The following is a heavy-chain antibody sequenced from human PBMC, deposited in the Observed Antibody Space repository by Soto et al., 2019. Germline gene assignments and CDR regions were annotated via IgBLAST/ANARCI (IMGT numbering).Heavy chain of an antibody. J-gene: IGHJ3*02. CDR1: GYSFTTYW. D-gene: IGHD2-15*01. CDR2: IYPDDSDT. V-gene: IGHV5-51*01. Sequence: GESLEISCKGSGYSFTTYWIGWVRQMPGKGLEWMGIIYPDDSDTRYSPSFQGQVTISVDKSISTAYLQWSSLKASDTAIYYCARAMVVAATSNAFDIWGPGTMVTVSS. CDR3: ARAMVVAATSNAFDI.